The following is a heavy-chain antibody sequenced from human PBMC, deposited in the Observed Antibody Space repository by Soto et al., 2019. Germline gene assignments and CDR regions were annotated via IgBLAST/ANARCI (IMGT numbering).Heavy chain of an antibody. J-gene: IGHJ5*02. CDR3: ARFYGDYVGWFDP. Sequence: ASVKVSCKASGYTFTSYDINWVRQATGQGLEWMGWMNPNSGNTGYARKFQGRVTMTRNTSISTAYMELSSLRSEDTAVYYCARFYGDYVGWFDPWGQGTLVTVSS. D-gene: IGHD4-17*01. V-gene: IGHV1-8*01. CDR1: GYTFTSYD. CDR2: MNPNSGNT.